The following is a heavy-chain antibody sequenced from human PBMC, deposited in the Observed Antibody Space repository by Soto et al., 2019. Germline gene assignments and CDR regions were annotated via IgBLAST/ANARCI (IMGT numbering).Heavy chain of an antibody. CDR1: GYTFTGYY. D-gene: IGHD2-15*01. CDR2: INPNSGGT. V-gene: IGHV1-2*04. J-gene: IGHJ6*03. Sequence: ASLNVPCKDSGYTFTGYYMHWVRHAPGQEIEWMGWINPNSGGTNYAQKFQGWVTMTRDTSISTAYMELSRLRSDDTAVYYCARGYCSGGSSYDDYYDMDVWVKGTTVTVSS. CDR3: ARGYCSGGSSYDDYYDMDV.